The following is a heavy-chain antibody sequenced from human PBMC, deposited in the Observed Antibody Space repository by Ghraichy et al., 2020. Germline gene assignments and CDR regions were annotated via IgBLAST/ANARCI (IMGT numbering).Heavy chain of an antibody. CDR1: GFTFSDYY. V-gene: IGHV3-11*01. D-gene: IGHD6-13*01. CDR3: ARGDSSSWYWFDP. J-gene: IGHJ5*02. CDR2: ISSSGRTI. Sequence: GESLNISCAGSGFTFSDYYMSWIRQAPGKGLEWVSYISSSGRTIYYADSVKGRFTISRDNAKNSLYLQINSLRAEDTAVYYCARGDSSSWYWFDPWGQGTLVTVSS.